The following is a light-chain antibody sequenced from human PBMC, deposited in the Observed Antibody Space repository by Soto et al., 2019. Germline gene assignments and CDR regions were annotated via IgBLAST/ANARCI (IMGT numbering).Light chain of an antibody. Sequence: QSALTQPASVSGSPGQSITISCTGTSSDVGGYNYVSWYQQHPGKAPKLILYDVSNRPSGVSNRFSGSKSGNTASLTISGLQAEDEADYYCSSYTSSTSYVLGTGTKVTVL. CDR1: SSDVGGYNY. CDR3: SSYTSSTSYV. CDR2: DVS. J-gene: IGLJ1*01. V-gene: IGLV2-14*03.